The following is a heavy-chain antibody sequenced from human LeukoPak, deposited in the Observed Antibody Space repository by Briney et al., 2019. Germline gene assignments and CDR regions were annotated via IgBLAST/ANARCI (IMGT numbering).Heavy chain of an antibody. J-gene: IGHJ4*02. CDR2: IYYSGNT. D-gene: IGHD6-25*01. V-gene: IGHV4-39*01. Sequence: SETLSLTCTVSGGSISSSSYYWGWIRQPSGKGLEWIGSIYYSGNTYYNPSLKSRVTISIDRSRNQFSLRLTSVTAADTAAYYCARRGIGGSDDYYFDYWGQGSLVTVSS. CDR1: GGSISSSSYY. CDR3: ARRGIGGSDDYYFDY.